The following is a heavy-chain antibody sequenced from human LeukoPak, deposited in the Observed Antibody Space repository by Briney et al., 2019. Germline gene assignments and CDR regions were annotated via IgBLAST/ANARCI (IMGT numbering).Heavy chain of an antibody. D-gene: IGHD3-16*01. V-gene: IGHV3-7*03. CDR2: INIDGSQR. J-gene: IGHJ4*02. Sequence: PGGSLRLSCAASGFSFSTTWMTWVRQTPGKGLELVANINIDGSQRYHADSVEGRFTISRDNVKNTLYLQMSSLRVGDTAVYYCARDPGWGALDYWGQGALVIVSS. CDR1: GFSFSTTW. CDR3: ARDPGWGALDY.